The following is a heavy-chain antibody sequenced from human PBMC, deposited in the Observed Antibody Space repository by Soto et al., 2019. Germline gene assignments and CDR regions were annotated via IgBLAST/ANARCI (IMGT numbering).Heavy chain of an antibody. D-gene: IGHD3-10*01. V-gene: IGHV4-59*01. CDR2: IYYSGST. CDR1: GGSISSYY. Sequence: SETLSLTCTVSGGSISSYYWSWIRQPPGKGLEWIGYIYYSGSTNYNPSLKSRVTISVDTSKNQFSLKLSSVTAADTAVYYCARVLEGRYLLWFGGEYGTDVWGQGTTVTVSS. CDR3: ARVLEGRYLLWFGGEYGTDV. J-gene: IGHJ6*02.